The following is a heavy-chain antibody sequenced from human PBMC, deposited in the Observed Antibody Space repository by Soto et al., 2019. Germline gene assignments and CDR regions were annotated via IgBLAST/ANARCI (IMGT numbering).Heavy chain of an antibody. V-gene: IGHV4-59*01. CDR3: ARSDYYDSGGYYRRTSFDY. J-gene: IGHJ4*02. CDR2: VYSSGNA. D-gene: IGHD3-22*01. CDR1: GGSISGFY. Sequence: SETLSLTCSVSGGSISGFYWSWIRQSPGKGLEWLGYVYSSGNANHNPSLNNRATISIDASKNQFSLKLNYVTTADTAVYYCARSDYYDSGGYYRRTSFDYWGQGTPVTV.